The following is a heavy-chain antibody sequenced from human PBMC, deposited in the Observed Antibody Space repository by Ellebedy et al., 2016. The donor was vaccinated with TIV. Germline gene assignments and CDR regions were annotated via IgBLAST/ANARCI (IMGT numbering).Heavy chain of an antibody. J-gene: IGHJ4*02. CDR3: ARVLQQWLVSDIDY. CDR2: INPNSGGT. CDR1: GYTFTGYY. Sequence: ASVKVSXXASGYTFTGYYMHWVRQAPGQGLEWMGWINPNSGGTNYAQKFQGRVTMTRDTSISTAYMELSRLRSDDTAVYYCARVLQQWLVSDIDYWGQGTLVTVSS. D-gene: IGHD6-19*01. V-gene: IGHV1-2*02.